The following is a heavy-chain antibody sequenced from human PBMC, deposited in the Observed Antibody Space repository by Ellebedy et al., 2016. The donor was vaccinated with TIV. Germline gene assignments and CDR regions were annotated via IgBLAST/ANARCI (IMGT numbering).Heavy chain of an antibody. D-gene: IGHD3-16*01. V-gene: IGHV3-74*01. CDR3: ARDGGRYYFDY. CDR2: INSDGSST. CDR1: GFTFSSSW. Sequence: GESLKISCEASGFTFSSSWMHWVRQAPGKGLVWVSRINSDGSSTTYADSVKGRFTISRDNAKNTLYLQVNSLRADDTAVYYCARDGGRYYFDYWGQGTLVTVSS. J-gene: IGHJ4*02.